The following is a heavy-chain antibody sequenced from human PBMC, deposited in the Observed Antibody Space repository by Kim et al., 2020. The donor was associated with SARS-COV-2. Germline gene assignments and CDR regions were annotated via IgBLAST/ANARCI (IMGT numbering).Heavy chain of an antibody. V-gene: IGHV1-58*01. J-gene: IGHJ6*02. CDR3: AAGGDSSGYYFPGMDV. CDR1: GFTFTSSA. Sequence: SVKVSCKASGFTFTSSAVQWVRQARGQRLEWIGWIVVGSGNTNYAQKFQERVTITRDMSTSTAYMELSSLRSEDTAVYYCAAGGDSSGYYFPGMDVWGQGTTVTVSS. CDR2: IVVGSGNT. D-gene: IGHD3-22*01.